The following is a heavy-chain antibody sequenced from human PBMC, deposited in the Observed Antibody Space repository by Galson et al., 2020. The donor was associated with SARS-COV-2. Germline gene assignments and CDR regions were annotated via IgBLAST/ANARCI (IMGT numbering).Heavy chain of an antibody. D-gene: IGHD3-10*01. CDR1: GGSLTTDNYY. CDR3: ARSVLRFWVSPYYFDY. J-gene: IGHJ4*01. Sequence: SQTLSLTCTVSGGSLTTDNYYWAWIRQPPGKGLAWIGVIYHRGSTHYNPSLESRVTISVDPSQNQFSLQLSSVTAADTAVFYCARSVLRFWVSPYYFDYWGPGTLVTVSS. V-gene: IGHV4-39*01. CDR2: IYHRGST.